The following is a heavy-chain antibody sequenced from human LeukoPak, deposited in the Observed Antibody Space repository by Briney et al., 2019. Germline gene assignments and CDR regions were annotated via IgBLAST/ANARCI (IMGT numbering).Heavy chain of an antibody. CDR3: ARQKSVAGRRFCDH. V-gene: IGHV4-38-2*01. D-gene: IGHD6-19*01. J-gene: IGHJ4*02. Sequence: SETLSLTCAVSGYSINSGYYWGWIRQPPGKGLEWIGSIYHSGSTYYNPSLKSRVTISVDTSKNQFSLTLRTVTAADTAVGACARQKSVAGRRFCDHWAQGTLVSVST. CDR1: GYSINSGYY. CDR2: IYHSGST.